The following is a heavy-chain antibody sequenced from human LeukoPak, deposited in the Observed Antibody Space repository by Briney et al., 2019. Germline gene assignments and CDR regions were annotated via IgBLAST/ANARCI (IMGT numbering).Heavy chain of an antibody. CDR1: GDSIRSNY. CDR2: SYHTGST. J-gene: IGHJ6*03. V-gene: IGHV4-59*01. D-gene: IGHD5-24*01. Sequence: SETLCLTCAVSGDSIRSNYWSWIRQSPGKGLEWIGYSYHTGSTNYNPSLKSRVTMSIDLSKNQFSLRLNSVTAADTAVYYCAREGGYNSDYYYYMDVWGKGTTVTVSS. CDR3: AREGGYNSDYYYYMDV.